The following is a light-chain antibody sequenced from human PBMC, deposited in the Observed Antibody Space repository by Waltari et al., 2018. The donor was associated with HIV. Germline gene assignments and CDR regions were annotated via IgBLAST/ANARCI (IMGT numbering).Light chain of an antibody. CDR1: QGVGSY. V-gene: IGKV1-9*01. J-gene: IGKJ4*01. CDR2: SVS. CDR3: QQLKTYPLS. Sequence: IQLTQSPSFLSASVGERLNITCRATQGVGSYLAWYQQKPGKAPNLLIYSVSILQTGVPSRFSGSGSGTEFTLTITDLQPEDFATYYCQQLKTYPLSFGGGTKVEIK.